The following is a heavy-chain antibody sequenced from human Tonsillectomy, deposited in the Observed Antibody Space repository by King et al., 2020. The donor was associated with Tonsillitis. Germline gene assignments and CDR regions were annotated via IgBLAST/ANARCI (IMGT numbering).Heavy chain of an antibody. Sequence: VQLVESGGGLVQPGGSLRLSCAASGFTFSTHAMTWVRQAPGKGLEWVSAISAGGDRKYYADSVKGRFTISIDNSKNTLFLQMNSLRAEDTAVYYCAKAMYEVPTYYGSGSYYNPPFDFWGQGTLVTVSS. J-gene: IGHJ4*02. D-gene: IGHD3-10*01. V-gene: IGHV3-23*04. CDR2: ISAGGDRK. CDR3: AKAMYEVPTYYGSGSYYNPPFDF. CDR1: GFTFSTHA.